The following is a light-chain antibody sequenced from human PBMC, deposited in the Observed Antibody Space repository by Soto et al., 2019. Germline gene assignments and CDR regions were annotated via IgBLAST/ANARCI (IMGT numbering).Light chain of an antibody. J-gene: IGKJ1*01. CDR3: QQSDSIPLT. V-gene: IGKV1-39*01. Sequence: DNQMTQSPYSLSASVGDRVTITCRASQSMTRYLNWYQQKSGRGPKLLICSTSSLQSGVQSRFPGSGPGTDFTLTISQLQPQDFATYSCQQSDSIPLTVGQCPQGEVK. CDR2: STS. CDR1: QSMTRY.